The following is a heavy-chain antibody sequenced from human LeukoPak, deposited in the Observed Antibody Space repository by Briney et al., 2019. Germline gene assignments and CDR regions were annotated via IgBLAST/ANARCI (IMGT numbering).Heavy chain of an antibody. D-gene: IGHD6-19*01. V-gene: IGHV4-59*08. J-gene: IGHJ6*03. CDR3: ARQGWNYYYYMDV. CDR1: GGSISGYY. CDR2: IYYTGIT. Sequence: PSETLSLTCTVSGGSISGYYWTWIRQPPGKGLEWIGYIYYTGITNYSPSLKSRVTLSLDTSKNQIFLKLSSVTAADTAVYYCARQGWNYYYYMDVWGKGTTVTVS.